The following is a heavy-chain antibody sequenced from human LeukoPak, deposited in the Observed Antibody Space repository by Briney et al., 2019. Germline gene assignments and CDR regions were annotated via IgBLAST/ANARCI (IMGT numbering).Heavy chain of an antibody. CDR2: IYHSGST. CDR1: GYSISSGYY. V-gene: IGHV4-38-2*01. CDR3: ARRILYCSSTSCYLWDY. J-gene: IGHJ4*02. D-gene: IGHD2-2*01. Sequence: SETLSLTCAASGYSISSGYYWGWILQPPGKGLEWIGSIYHSGSTYYNPSLKSRVTISVDTSKNQFSLKLSSVTAADTAVYYCARRILYCSSTSCYLWDYWGQGTLVTVSS.